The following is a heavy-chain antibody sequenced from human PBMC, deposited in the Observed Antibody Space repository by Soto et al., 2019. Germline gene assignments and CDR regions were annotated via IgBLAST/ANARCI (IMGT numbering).Heavy chain of an antibody. CDR2: IYYSGST. CDR1: GGSISSYY. D-gene: IGHD3-10*01. V-gene: IGHV4-59*01. Sequence: SETLSLTCTVSGGSISSYYWSWIRQPPGKGLEWIGYIYYSGSTNYNPSLKSRVTISVDTSKNQFSLKLSSVTAADTAVYYCARLARGVRGVPYPYYYYSMDVWGKGTTVTGSS. CDR3: ARLARGVRGVPYPYYYYSMDV. J-gene: IGHJ6*03.